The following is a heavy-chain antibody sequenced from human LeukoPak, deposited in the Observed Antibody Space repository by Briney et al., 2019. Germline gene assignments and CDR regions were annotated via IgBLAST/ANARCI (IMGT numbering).Heavy chain of an antibody. V-gene: IGHV3-23*01. CDR1: GLTFSNCV. CDR3: AGGYSDYDFFDS. Sequence: GGSLRLSCTTSGLTFSNCVMTWVRQAPGKGLEWVSSISPSGGSTFYADSVKGRFTISRDNSKNTLHLQMSSLGAEDTAAYYCAGGYSDYDFFDSWGQGTLVTVSS. D-gene: IGHD5-12*01. J-gene: IGHJ4*02. CDR2: ISPSGGST.